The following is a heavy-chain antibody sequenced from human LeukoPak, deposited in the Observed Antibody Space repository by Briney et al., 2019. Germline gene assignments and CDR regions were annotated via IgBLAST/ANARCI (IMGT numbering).Heavy chain of an antibody. CDR3: VKTGGSEPFDY. CDR1: GCSIRNYN. J-gene: IGHJ4*02. CDR2: IIYEGRKK. V-gene: IGHV3-30*02. Sequence: GESLTLSCAASGCSIRNYNLHRVGRAPPKEVQEVASIIYEGRKKYYGHSVKGRFTISRDSSRNTLSLALNTLTAADTAVYYCVKTGGSEPFDYWGQGNLVTVSS. D-gene: IGHD1-14*01.